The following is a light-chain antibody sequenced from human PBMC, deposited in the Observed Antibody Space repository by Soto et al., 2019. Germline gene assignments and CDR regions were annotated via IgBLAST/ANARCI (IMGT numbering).Light chain of an antibody. Sequence: QSVLTQSPSASASLGASVKLTCTLSSGHSSYDIAWHQQQPEKGPRYLMKLKGDGSQRKGDGTPDRFSGSSSGAERYLTISSLQSEDEADYYCQTWGTGIRVFGGGTKLTVL. CDR3: QTWGTGIRV. CDR2: LKGDGSQ. V-gene: IGLV4-69*01. J-gene: IGLJ2*01. CDR1: SGHSSYD.